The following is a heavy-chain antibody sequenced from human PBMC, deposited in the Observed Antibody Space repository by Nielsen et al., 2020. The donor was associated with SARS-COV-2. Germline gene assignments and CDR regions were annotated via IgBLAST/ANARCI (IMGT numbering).Heavy chain of an antibody. CDR2: MSGIGGGT. CDR1: GFTFRNYA. V-gene: IGHV3-23*01. Sequence: GESLKISCAASGFTFRNYAMTWVRRAPGKGLEWVSTMSGIGGGTFYADSVKGRFTISRDNSKNTLFLQMNSLRSEDTAVYYCKHYYDMDVWGRGTTVTVSS. CDR3: KHYYDMDV. J-gene: IGHJ6*02.